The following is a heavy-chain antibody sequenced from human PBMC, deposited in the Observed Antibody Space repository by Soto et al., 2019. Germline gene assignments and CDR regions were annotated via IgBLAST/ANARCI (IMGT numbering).Heavy chain of an antibody. V-gene: IGHV3-48*02. Sequence: ESGGGLVQPGGSLRLSCAASGFIFSNYAMNWVRQAPGKGLEWVSYISSSGHAIYYADSIRGRFTTSRDNARNSLYLQVNTLRDEDTALYYCARDKQSGYDSTPFDYWGQGTLVTVSS. D-gene: IGHD5-12*01. CDR1: GFIFSNYA. CDR3: ARDKQSGYDSTPFDY. CDR2: ISSSGHAI. J-gene: IGHJ4*02.